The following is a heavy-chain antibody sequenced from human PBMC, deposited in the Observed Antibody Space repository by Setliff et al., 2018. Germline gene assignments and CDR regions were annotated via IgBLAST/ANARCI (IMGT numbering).Heavy chain of an antibody. CDR1: GFTFSSYW. Sequence: GGSLRLSCAASGFTFSSYWMSWVRQAPGKGLEWVANIKQDGSEKYHADSVKGRFTISRDNAKNSLYLQMTSLRAEDTAVYYCAKKDTAMVPRGNWFDPW. D-gene: IGHD5-18*01. CDR3: AKKDTAMVPRGNWFDP. CDR2: IKQDGSEK. J-gene: IGHJ5*02. V-gene: IGHV3-7*01.